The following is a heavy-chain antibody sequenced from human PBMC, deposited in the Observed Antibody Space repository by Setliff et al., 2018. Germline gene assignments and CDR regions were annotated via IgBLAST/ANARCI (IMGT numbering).Heavy chain of an antibody. CDR1: GFTFSSYS. CDR3: ARDNQLLRIAAAGTVDY. V-gene: IGHV3-48*04. D-gene: IGHD6-13*01. J-gene: IGHJ4*02. Sequence: LRLSCAASGFTFSSYSMNWVRQAPGKGLEWVSYISSSSSTIYYADSVKRRFTISRDNAKNSLYLQMNSMRAEDTAVYYCARDNQLLRIAAAGTVDYWGQGTLVTVSS. CDR2: ISSSSSTI.